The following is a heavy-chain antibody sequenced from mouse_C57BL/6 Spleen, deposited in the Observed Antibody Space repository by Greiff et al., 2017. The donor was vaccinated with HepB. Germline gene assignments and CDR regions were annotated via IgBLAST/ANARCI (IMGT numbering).Heavy chain of an antibody. CDR2: IDPANGNT. CDR3: ARDRETTVVAYWYFDV. CDR1: GFNIKNTY. V-gene: IGHV14-3*01. Sequence: VQLKESVAELVRPGASVKLSCTASGFNIKNTYMHWVKQRPEQGLEWIGRIDPANGNTKYAPNFQGKATITANTSSNTANLQLSSLTSEDTAIYYCARDRETTVVAYWYFDVWGTGTTVTVSS. D-gene: IGHD1-1*01. J-gene: IGHJ1*03.